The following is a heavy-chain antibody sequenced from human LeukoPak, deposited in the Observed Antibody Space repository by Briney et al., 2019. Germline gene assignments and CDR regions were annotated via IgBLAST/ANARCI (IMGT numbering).Heavy chain of an antibody. CDR1: GFTFSSYA. J-gene: IGHJ1*01. D-gene: IGHD3-9*01. V-gene: IGHV3-23*01. Sequence: GGSLRLSCAASGFTFSSYAMSWVRQAPGKGLEWVSAISGSGGSTYYADSVKGRFTISRDNSKNTLYLQMNSLRAEDTAVYYCAEDAAQYYEILTGPGGHWGGGTLVTVSS. CDR2: ISGSGGST. CDR3: AEDAAQYYEILTGPGGH.